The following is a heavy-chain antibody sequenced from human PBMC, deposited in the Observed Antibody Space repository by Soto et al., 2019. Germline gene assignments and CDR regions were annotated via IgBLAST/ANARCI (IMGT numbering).Heavy chain of an antibody. D-gene: IGHD6-19*01. Sequence: GGSLRLSCAASGFTVNSIHMSWVRQAPGKGLEWVSLIYSGGNTYYADSVKGRFTISRDNSKNTLFLQMNSLRAEDTAVYYCASQQWLAPVWGQGTLVTVSS. CDR3: ASQQWLAPV. J-gene: IGHJ4*02. V-gene: IGHV3-53*01. CDR1: GFTVNSIH. CDR2: IYSGGNT.